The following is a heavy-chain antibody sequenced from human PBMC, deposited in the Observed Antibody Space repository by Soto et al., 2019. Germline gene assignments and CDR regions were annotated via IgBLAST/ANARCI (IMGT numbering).Heavy chain of an antibody. CDR2: VSFDGTNQ. J-gene: IGHJ4*02. Sequence: PGGSLRLSCAASGFTFSNSGMHWVRQTPGKGLEWVALVSFDGTNQYYADSVKGRFTISRDNFKNTLFLQMHSLRAEDTALYYYARTLHGDSTGAFDYWGLGTLVTVSS. V-gene: IGHV3-30*03. CDR3: ARTLHGDSTGAFDY. D-gene: IGHD2-21*02. CDR1: GFTFSNSG.